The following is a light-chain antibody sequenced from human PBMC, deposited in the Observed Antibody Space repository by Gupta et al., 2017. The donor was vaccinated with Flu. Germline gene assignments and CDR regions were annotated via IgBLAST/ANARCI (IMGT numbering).Light chain of an antibody. V-gene: IGLV2-11*01. CDR2: DVS. CDR1: SSDVGGYNY. CDR3: CSYAGSYSWV. J-gene: IGLJ3*02. Sequence: HSALLQPRSVSRSPGPSVTISCTGTSSDVGGYNYVSWYQQHPGKAPKLMIYDVSKRPSGVPDRFSGSKSGNTASLTISGLQAEDEADYYCCSYAGSYSWVFGGGTKLTVL.